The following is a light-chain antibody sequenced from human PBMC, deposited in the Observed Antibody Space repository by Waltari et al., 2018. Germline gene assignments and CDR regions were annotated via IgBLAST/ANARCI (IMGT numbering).Light chain of an antibody. CDR3: NSRDSSGNHLL. Sequence: SSGLTQDPAVSVALGQTVSITCQGDSLRTYYASWYQQKPGQAPVLVISGNNKWPSGIPNRCSASSSGSTASLTITGAQAEDEADYYWNSRDSSGNHLLFGGGTKLTVL. V-gene: IGLV3-19*01. CDR1: SLRTYY. J-gene: IGLJ2*01. CDR2: GNN.